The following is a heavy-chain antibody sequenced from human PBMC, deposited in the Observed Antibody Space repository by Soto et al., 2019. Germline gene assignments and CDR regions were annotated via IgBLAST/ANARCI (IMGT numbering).Heavy chain of an antibody. CDR3: VRAGTXXXLDY. Sequence: EVQLVESGGGLVQPGGSLRLSCAASGFTFSDHYMDWVRQASGKGXEWVGRIRKKANSYTAEYAASVKGRFTISRDDSXXXXXXXXXXXXXXXXXXXXXVRAGTXXXLDYWGQGTLVTVSS. V-gene: IGHV3-72*01. J-gene: IGHJ4*02. CDR2: IRKKANSYTA. CDR1: GFTFSDHY.